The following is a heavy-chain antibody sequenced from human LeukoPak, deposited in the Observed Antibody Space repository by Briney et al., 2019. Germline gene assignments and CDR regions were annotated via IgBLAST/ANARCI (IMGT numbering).Heavy chain of an antibody. CDR1: GLTFSSHW. CDR2: ITNDGCSR. D-gene: IGHD5-18*01. V-gene: IGHV3-74*01. Sequence: GVAVRLSCAASGLTFSSHWMHWVRQAPGEGRVGVSGITNDGCSRTYADSVKGRFTISRDNAKNMLYLQVNSLLCEDRGVDYVATQHAATPPSWGPGKLVTVSP. CDR3: ATQHAATPPS. J-gene: IGHJ5*01.